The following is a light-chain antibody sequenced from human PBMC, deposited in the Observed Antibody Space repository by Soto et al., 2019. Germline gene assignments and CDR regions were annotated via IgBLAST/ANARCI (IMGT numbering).Light chain of an antibody. Sequence: EIVFTQSPCTLSLSPGERATLSCRASQSVSNNYLAWYQQKPGQAPRLLIYGASNRATGIPDRFSGSGSGTDFTLTISRLEPEDFAVYYCEQYGSSPRTFGQGTKVDIK. CDR2: GAS. V-gene: IGKV3-20*01. CDR3: EQYGSSPRT. J-gene: IGKJ1*01. CDR1: QSVSNNY.